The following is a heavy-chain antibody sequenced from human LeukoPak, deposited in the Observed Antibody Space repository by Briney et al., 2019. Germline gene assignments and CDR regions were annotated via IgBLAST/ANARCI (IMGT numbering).Heavy chain of an antibody. J-gene: IGHJ4*02. CDR3: TGDNFDSSDKFDY. D-gene: IGHD3-22*01. CDR2: IRSKANNYAT. V-gene: IGHV3-73*01. Sequence: GGSLRLSCVVSGFTFSGSAVHWVRQASGKGLEWVGRIRSKANNYATAYAASVKGRFTISRDDSKNTAYLQMNSLKTEDTAVYYCTGDNFDSSDKFDYWGQGTLVTVSS. CDR1: GFTFSGSA.